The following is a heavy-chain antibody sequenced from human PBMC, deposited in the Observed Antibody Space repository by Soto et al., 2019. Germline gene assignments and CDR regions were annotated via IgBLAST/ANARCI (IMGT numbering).Heavy chain of an antibody. CDR2: ISYDGSNK. CDR1: GFTFSSYG. D-gene: IGHD3-9*01. J-gene: IGHJ4*02. CDR3: AKGGSGYDILTGLSY. Sequence: GGSLRLSCAASGFTFSSYGMHWVRQAPGKGLEWVAVISYDGSNKYYADSVKGRFTISRDNSKNTLYLQMNSLRAEDTAVYYCAKGGSGYDILTGLSYWGQGALVTVSS. V-gene: IGHV3-30*18.